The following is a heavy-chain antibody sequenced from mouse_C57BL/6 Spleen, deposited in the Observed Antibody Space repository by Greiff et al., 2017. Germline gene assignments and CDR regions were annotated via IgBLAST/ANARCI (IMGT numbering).Heavy chain of an antibody. D-gene: IGHD4-1*01. J-gene: IGHJ2*01. CDR3: ARKANWDECYFDY. CDR2: IDPNSGGN. Sequence: QVKLQQPGAELVKPGASVKLSCKASGYTFTSYWMHWVQQRPGRGLEWIGRIDPNSGGNKYNEKFKSKATLTVDKPSSTAYMQLSSLTSEDSAVYYCARKANWDECYFDYWGQGTTLTVSS. V-gene: IGHV1-72*01. CDR1: GYTFTSYW.